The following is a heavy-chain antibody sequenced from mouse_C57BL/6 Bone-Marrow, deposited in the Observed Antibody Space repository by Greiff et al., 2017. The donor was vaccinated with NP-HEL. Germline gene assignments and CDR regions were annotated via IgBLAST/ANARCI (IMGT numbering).Heavy chain of an antibody. CDR3: TRRYDYLYAMDY. J-gene: IGHJ4*01. CDR1: GFTFSDAW. Sequence: DVMLVESGGGLVQPGGSMKLSCAASGFTFSDAWMDWVRQSPEKGLEWVAEIRNKANNHATYYAESVKGRFTISRDDSKSSVYLQMNSLRAEDTGIYYCTRRYDYLYAMDYWGQGTSVTVSS. D-gene: IGHD2-4*01. CDR2: IRNKANNHAT. V-gene: IGHV6-6*01.